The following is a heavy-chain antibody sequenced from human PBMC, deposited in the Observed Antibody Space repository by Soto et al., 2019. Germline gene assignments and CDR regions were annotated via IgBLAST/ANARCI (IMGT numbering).Heavy chain of an antibody. CDR1: GFTVNSNY. V-gene: IGHV3-53*04. D-gene: IGHD1-20*01. Sequence: GGSLRLSCAASGFTVNSNYMNWVRQAPGKGLEWVSVILSDGSSYYADSVKGRFTISRHNSKNTLYLQMTSLRTEDTAVYYCLTGTRFDYWGQGTLVTVSS. CDR3: LTGTRFDY. CDR2: ILSDGSS. J-gene: IGHJ4*02.